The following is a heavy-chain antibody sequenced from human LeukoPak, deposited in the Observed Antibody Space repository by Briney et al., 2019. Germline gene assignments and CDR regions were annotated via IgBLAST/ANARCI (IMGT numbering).Heavy chain of an antibody. V-gene: IGHV1-18*01. CDR2: ISAYNGNT. D-gene: IGHD3-3*01. CDR1: GYTFTSYG. Sequence: ASVKVSCKASGYTFTSYGISWVRQAPGQGLEWMGWISAYNGNTNYARKLQGRVTMTTDTSTSTAYMELRSLRSDDTAVYYCARGFSDDFWSGYPNWFDPWGQGTLVTVSS. J-gene: IGHJ5*02. CDR3: ARGFSDDFWSGYPNWFDP.